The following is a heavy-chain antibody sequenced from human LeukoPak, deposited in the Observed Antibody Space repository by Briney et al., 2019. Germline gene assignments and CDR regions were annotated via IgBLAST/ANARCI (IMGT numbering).Heavy chain of an antibody. Sequence: GGSLRLSCAASGFTFSSYSMNWVRQAPGKGLEWVSYISSSSSTIYYADSVKGRFTISRDNSKNTLYLQMNSLRAEDTAVYYCAKVPQPGITIFGVVIKSAFGMDVWGQGTTVTVSS. V-gene: IGHV3-48*01. CDR1: GFTFSSYS. D-gene: IGHD3-3*01. CDR3: AKVPQPGITIFGVVIKSAFGMDV. J-gene: IGHJ6*02. CDR2: ISSSSSTI.